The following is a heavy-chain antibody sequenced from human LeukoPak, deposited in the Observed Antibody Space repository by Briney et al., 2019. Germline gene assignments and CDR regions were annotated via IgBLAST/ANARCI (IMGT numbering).Heavy chain of an antibody. CDR2: ISAYNGNT. V-gene: IGHV1-18*01. J-gene: IGHJ4*02. D-gene: IGHD4-11*01. CDR1: GYTFTSYG. CDR3: AKDRRGWTTALDY. Sequence: GASVKVSCKASGYTFTSYGISWVRQAPGQGLEWMGWISAYNGNTNYAQKLQGRVTMTTDTSTSTAYMELRSLRAEDTAVYYCAKDRRGWTTALDYWGQGTLVTVSS.